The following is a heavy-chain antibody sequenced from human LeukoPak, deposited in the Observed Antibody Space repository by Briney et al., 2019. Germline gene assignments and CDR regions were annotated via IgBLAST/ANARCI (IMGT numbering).Heavy chain of an antibody. CDR2: IIPIFGTA. CDR3: AGDSSGYKDSFFDY. D-gene: IGHD3-22*01. Sequence: ASVKLSCKASRGTFSSYAISWVPQAPGQGLEWMGGIIPIFGTANYAQKFQGRVTITADESTSTAYMELSSLRSEDTAVYYCAGDSSGYKDSFFDYWGQGTLVTVSS. CDR1: RGTFSSYA. V-gene: IGHV1-69*13. J-gene: IGHJ4*02.